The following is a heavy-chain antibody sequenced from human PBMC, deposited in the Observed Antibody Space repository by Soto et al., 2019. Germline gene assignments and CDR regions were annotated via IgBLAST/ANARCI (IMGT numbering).Heavy chain of an antibody. V-gene: IGHV2-5*02. CDR2: FFCDDVK. Sequence: SGPTLVNPTQTLTLTCTFSGFSLSASGVAVGWIRQPPGKALEWLAFFFCDDVKRYSPSLKCRLTITKDTSKNHVFLTMTNLDLVDTATYYCAHVYGGYDNFDYWGQGTLVTVS. CDR3: AHVYGGYDNFDY. J-gene: IGHJ4*02. CDR1: GFSLSASGVA. D-gene: IGHD5-12*01.